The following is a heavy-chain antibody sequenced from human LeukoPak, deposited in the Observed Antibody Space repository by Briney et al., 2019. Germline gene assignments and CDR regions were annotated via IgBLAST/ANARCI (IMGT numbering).Heavy chain of an antibody. D-gene: IGHD1-7*01. J-gene: IGHJ4*02. CDR2: ISSGDNP. CDR1: GFTVSSNY. CDR3: ARARAGTASDFDY. V-gene: IGHV3-53*01. Sequence: GGSLRLSCAASGFTVSSNYMSWVRQAPGKGPEWVSVISSGDNPDYADSVKGRFTISRDNSKNTLYLQMNSLRAEDAAVYYCARARAGTASDFDYWGQGTLVTVSS.